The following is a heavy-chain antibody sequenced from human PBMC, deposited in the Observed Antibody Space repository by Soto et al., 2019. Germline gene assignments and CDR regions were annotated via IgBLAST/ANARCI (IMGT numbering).Heavy chain of an antibody. D-gene: IGHD6-19*01. Sequence: EVQLLESGGGLVQPGGSLRLSCEASGFIFSNYAMTWVRQAAGKGLEWVSSISGPGGSTYYADSVQGRFTISRDNSKNTLFLQMHSLRVDDTALYFCARDERIAVAGTDTWGQGILVTVTS. CDR3: ARDERIAVAGTDT. CDR2: ISGPGGST. V-gene: IGHV3-23*01. CDR1: GFIFSNYA. J-gene: IGHJ5*02.